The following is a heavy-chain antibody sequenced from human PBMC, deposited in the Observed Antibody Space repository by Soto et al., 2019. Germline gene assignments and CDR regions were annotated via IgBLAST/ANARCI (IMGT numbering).Heavy chain of an antibody. CDR2: ISGSGGST. D-gene: IGHD3-10*01. J-gene: IGHJ4*02. CDR3: AKGHYYGSGSYPRYYFDY. Sequence: GGSLRLSCAASGFTFSSYAMSWVRQAPGKGLEWVSAISGSGGSTYYADSVKGRFTISRDNSKNTLYLQMNSLRAEDTAVYYCAKGHYYGSGSYPRYYFDYWRQGTLVTVSS. CDR1: GFTFSSYA. V-gene: IGHV3-23*01.